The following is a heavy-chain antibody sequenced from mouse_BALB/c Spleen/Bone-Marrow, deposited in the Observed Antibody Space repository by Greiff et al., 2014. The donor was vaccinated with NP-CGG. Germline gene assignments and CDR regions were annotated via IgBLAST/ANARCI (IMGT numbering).Heavy chain of an antibody. D-gene: IGHD1-1*01. J-gene: IGHJ4*01. Sequence: VKLVESGPGLVAPSQSLSITCTVSGFSLTSYGVHWVRQPPGKVLEWLGVIWAGGSTNYSSALMSRLSISKDNSKSQVFLKMNSLQTDDTAMYYCARGSCYEGAMDYWGQGTSVTVSS. CDR1: GFSLTSYG. CDR3: ARGSCYEGAMDY. CDR2: IWAGGST. V-gene: IGHV2-9*02.